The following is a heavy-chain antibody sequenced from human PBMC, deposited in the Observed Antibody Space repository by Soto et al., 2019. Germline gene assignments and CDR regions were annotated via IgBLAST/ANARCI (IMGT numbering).Heavy chain of an antibody. J-gene: IGHJ6*02. Sequence: GGSLRLSCAASGFTFSSYWMHWVRQAPGKGLVWVSRINSDGSSTSYADSVKGRFTISRDNAKNTLYLQMNSLRAEDTAVYYCAWGGSSARYYYYGMDVWGQGTTVTVSS. CDR2: INSDGSST. CDR1: GFTFSSYW. V-gene: IGHV3-74*01. D-gene: IGHD2-2*01. CDR3: AWGGSSARYYYYGMDV.